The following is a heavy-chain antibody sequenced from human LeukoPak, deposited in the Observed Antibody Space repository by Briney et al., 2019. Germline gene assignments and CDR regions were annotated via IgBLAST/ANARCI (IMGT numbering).Heavy chain of an antibody. V-gene: IGHV3-48*01. D-gene: IGHD6-6*01. CDR3: AREYSSSSGRWFDY. CDR2: ISSSTTNM. Sequence: GGSLRPSCAASGFTFSTYSMNWVRQAPGKGLEWVSYISSSTTNMYYADSVKGRFTISRDNAKNSLYLQMNSLRAEDTAVYYCAREYSSSSGRWFDYWAREPWSPSPQ. CDR1: GFTFSTYS. J-gene: IGHJ4*02.